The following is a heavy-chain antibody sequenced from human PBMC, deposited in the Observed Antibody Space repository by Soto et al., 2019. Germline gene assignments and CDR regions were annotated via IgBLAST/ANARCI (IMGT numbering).Heavy chain of an antibody. Sequence: QVQLVQSGAEVKKPGSSVKVSCKASGDTFNFYTINWVRQAPGLGLEWMGRFNPILSFSNSALKFQGRVTXTXEXXTSTAYMVRSSLRSEDTAIYYCATSFGSGSRAFDYWGQGALVTVSS. CDR3: ATSFGSGSRAFDY. D-gene: IGHD3-10*01. J-gene: IGHJ4*02. CDR2: FNPILSFS. V-gene: IGHV1-69*02. CDR1: GDTFNFYT.